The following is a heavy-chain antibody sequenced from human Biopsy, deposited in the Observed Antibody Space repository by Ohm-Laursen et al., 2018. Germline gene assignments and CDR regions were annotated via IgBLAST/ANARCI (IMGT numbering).Heavy chain of an antibody. V-gene: IGHV1-18*01. CDR3: ARERGGYKRTDY. D-gene: IGHD5-24*01. J-gene: IGHJ4*02. CDR1: GYTFTSYG. CDR2: INTYNGNT. Sequence: SVKVSCKASGYTFTSYGISWVRQAPGQGLEWMGWINTYNGNTNYAQNLQGRVTMTTDTSTSIAYMELRSLRSDDTAVYYCARERGGYKRTDYWGQGTLVTVSS.